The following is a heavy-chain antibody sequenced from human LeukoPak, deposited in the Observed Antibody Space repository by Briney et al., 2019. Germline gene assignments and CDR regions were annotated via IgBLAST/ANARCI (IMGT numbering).Heavy chain of an antibody. V-gene: IGHV3-73*01. Sequence: GGSLRLSCAASGFTFSGSAMHWVRQASGKGLEWVGRIRSKANSYATAYAASVKGRFTISRDNAKNSLYLQMNSLRAEDTAVYYCAGEHYGSMVGNGDWFDPWGQGTLVTVSS. CDR1: GFTFSGSA. CDR3: AGEHYGSMVGNGDWFDP. D-gene: IGHD3-10*01. J-gene: IGHJ5*02. CDR2: IRSKANSYAT.